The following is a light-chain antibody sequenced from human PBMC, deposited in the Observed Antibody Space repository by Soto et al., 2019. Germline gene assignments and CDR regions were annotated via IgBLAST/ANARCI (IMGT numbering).Light chain of an antibody. CDR2: DVN. Sequence: QSVLTQPPSVSGSPGQSVPIFCTGTSSDVGSYNRVSWYQQPPGTAPKLMIYDVNNRPSGVPDRFSGSKSGNTASLTISGLQAEDEADYYCSSYTISSTYVFGTGTKVTVL. CDR1: SSDVGSYNR. V-gene: IGLV2-18*02. CDR3: SSYTISSTYV. J-gene: IGLJ1*01.